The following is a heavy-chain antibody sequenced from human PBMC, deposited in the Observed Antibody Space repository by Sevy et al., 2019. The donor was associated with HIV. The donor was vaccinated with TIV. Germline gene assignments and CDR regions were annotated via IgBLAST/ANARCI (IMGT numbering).Heavy chain of an antibody. CDR3: ARGTRDGYNLYFDS. CDR1: DGSMSSYY. J-gene: IGHJ4*02. V-gene: IGHV4-59*01. D-gene: IGHD5-12*01. CDR2: IYYNGNT. Sequence: SETLSLTCTVSDGSMSSYYWSWIRQPPGKGLERIGYIYYNGNTKYNPSLESRVTMSIHTSMKQFSLKLRSVTAADTAMYYCARGTRDGYNLYFDSWGQGTLVTVSS.